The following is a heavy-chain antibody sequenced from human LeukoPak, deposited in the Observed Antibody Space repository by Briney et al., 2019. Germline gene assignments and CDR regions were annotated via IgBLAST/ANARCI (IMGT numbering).Heavy chain of an antibody. D-gene: IGHD2-2*01. Sequence: PGGSLRLSCAASGFPFSSYGMTWVRQAPGKGLEWVSVISGSGGSTYYADSVQGRFTISRDNSKNTLYLQMNSLRAEDTAVYYCAKGGCSTTTCLNWFDPWGQGTLVTVSS. CDR1: GFPFSSYG. V-gene: IGHV3-23*01. J-gene: IGHJ5*02. CDR2: ISGSGGST. CDR3: AKGGCSTTTCLNWFDP.